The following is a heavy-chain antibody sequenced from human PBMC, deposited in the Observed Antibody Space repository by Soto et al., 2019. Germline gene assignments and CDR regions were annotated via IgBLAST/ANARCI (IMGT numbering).Heavy chain of an antibody. CDR1: GDSISRSRYY. V-gene: IGHV4-39*01. J-gene: IGHJ6*02. CDR2: IHYTGGT. D-gene: IGHD6-6*01. CDR3: ARYLYSTSPDV. Sequence: NPSGTLSLTCTDSGDSISRSRYYWGWVRQPPGKGLEWIASIHYTGGTYYNPSLRSRVTISVDTSKTQFSLTVSSVTAADTAVYYRARYLYSTSPDVWGQGTSVTVSS.